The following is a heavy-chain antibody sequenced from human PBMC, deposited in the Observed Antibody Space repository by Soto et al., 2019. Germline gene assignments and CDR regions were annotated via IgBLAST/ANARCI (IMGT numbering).Heavy chain of an antibody. Sequence: GESLKISCKGSGHIFSNYWIGWVRQMPGKGLEWMGIIYPGYSDTRYSPAFQGQVTITVDKSHNTASLQWSRLKASDTAIYYCARQRLWGTSGYYYFENWGQGTLVTVSS. CDR2: IYPGYSDT. CDR3: ARQRLWGTSGYYYFEN. CDR1: GHIFSNYW. V-gene: IGHV5-51*01. D-gene: IGHD3-22*01. J-gene: IGHJ4*02.